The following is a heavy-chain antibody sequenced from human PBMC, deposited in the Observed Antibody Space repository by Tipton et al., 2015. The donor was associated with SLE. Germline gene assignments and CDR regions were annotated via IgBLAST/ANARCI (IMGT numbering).Heavy chain of an antibody. V-gene: IGHV4-4*07. CDR1: GGSISSYY. Sequence: TLSLTCTVSGGSISSYYWSWIRQPAGKGLEWIGGIYASGSTNYNPSLKRRVTMSVDTSKNQFSLKLSSVTAADTAVYYCARGHLHLTYYFDYWGQGTLVTVSS. CDR3: ARGHLHLTYYFDY. D-gene: IGHD3-16*01. J-gene: IGHJ4*02. CDR2: IYASGST.